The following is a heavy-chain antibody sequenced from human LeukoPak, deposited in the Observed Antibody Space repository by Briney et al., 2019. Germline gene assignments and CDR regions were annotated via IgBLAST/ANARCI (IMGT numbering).Heavy chain of an antibody. CDR3: ARDSGYSGYSDY. D-gene: IGHD5-12*01. J-gene: IGHJ4*02. V-gene: IGHV3-7*05. CDR2: IKQDGSET. Sequence: PGGSLRLSCAASGFTFSNYWTSWVRQAPGKGLEWVANIKQDGSETYYVDSMKGRFTISRDNAKNSLYLQMNSLRAEDTAVYYCARDSGYSGYSDYWGQGTLVTVSS. CDR1: GFTFSNYW.